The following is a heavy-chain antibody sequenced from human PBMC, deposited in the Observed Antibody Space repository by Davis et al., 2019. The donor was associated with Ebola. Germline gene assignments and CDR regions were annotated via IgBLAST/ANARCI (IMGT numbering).Heavy chain of an antibody. CDR3: AKDPEAVRYFDWLSRLSFDY. J-gene: IGHJ4*02. CDR2: ISGRGGNT. D-gene: IGHD3-9*01. Sequence: GGSLRLSCAASGFTFSSYAMSWVRQAPGKGLEWVSTISGRGGNTYYADSVRGRFTISRDNSKNTLSLQMNSLRAEDTAVYYCAKDPEAVRYFDWLSRLSFDYWGQGTLVTVSS. CDR1: GFTFSSYA. V-gene: IGHV3-23*01.